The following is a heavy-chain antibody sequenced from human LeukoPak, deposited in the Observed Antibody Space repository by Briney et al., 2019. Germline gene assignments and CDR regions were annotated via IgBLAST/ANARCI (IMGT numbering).Heavy chain of an antibody. CDR2: IYYSGST. CDR3: ARHVGRSSSGFDY. V-gene: IGHV4-39*01. J-gene: IGHJ4*02. CDR1: GGSISSSSYY. Sequence: ASETLSLTCTVSGGSISSSSYYWGWIRQPPGKGLEWIGSIYYSGSTYYNPSLKGRVTISVDTSKNQFSLKLSSVTAADTAVYYCARHVGRSSSGFDYWGQGTLVTVSS. D-gene: IGHD6-6*01.